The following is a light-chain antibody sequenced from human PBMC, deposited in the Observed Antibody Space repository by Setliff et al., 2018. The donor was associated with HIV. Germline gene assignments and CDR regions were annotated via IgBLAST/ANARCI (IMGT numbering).Light chain of an antibody. Sequence: QSVLTQPASVSGPPGQSITISCTGTSSDIGYYNYVSWYQQHPGKAPILMIYDVSSRPSGVSSRFSGSKSGNTASLTISGLQTEDEADYYCCSYTSGTTLVFGGGTKVTVL. CDR2: DVS. V-gene: IGLV2-14*03. CDR1: SSDIGYYNY. J-gene: IGLJ3*02. CDR3: CSYTSGTTLV.